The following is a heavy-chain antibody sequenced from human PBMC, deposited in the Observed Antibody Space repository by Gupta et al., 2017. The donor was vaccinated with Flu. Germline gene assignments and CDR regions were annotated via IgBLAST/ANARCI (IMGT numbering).Heavy chain of an antibody. CDR1: GGSLNVYSYF. D-gene: IGHD3-10*01. CDR2: VHPTGTT. CDR3: SRSGTYFVDG. V-gene: IGHV4-31*03. Sequence: QMQLQESGPRLVKPSQTLSLTCPVSGGSLNVYSYFWSWIRQHPGKGLEWIGYVHPTGTTYDNPSLRSRFVMSIDTSTNVSSTEVTSVTAADKDTYYWSRSGTYFVDGWGKGAMVTGSS. J-gene: IGHJ6*04.